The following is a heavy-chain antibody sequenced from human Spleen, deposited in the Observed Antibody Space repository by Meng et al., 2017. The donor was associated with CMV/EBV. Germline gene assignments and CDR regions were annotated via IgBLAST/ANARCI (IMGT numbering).Heavy chain of an antibody. CDR3: AKYSAVGERLYYFDY. V-gene: IGHV3-23*01. Sequence: GESLKISCAASGFNFDDYGMSWVRQAPGKGLEWVSSIGATAGGTYYADSVKGRFTISRDNAKNTLYLQMNSLRAEDTAVYYCAKYSAVGERLYYFDYWGQGTLVTVSS. CDR1: GFNFDDYG. CDR2: IGATAGGT. J-gene: IGHJ4*02. D-gene: IGHD2-21*01.